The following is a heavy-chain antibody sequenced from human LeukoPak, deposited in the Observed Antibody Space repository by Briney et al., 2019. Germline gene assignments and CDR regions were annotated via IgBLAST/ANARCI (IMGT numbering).Heavy chain of an antibody. CDR2: INPNSGGT. D-gene: IGHD1-7*01. J-gene: IGHJ4*02. Sequence: ASVKVSCKASGYTFTGYYMHWVRQAPGQVLEWMGWINPNSGGTNYAQKFQGRVTMTRDTSISTAYMELSRLRSDDTAVYYCARGVGNYVLFDYWGQGTLVTVSS. CDR3: ARGVGNYVLFDY. V-gene: IGHV1-2*02. CDR1: GYTFTGYY.